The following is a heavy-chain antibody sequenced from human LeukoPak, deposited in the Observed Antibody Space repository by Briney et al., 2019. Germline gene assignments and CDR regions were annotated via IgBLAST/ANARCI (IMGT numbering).Heavy chain of an antibody. V-gene: IGHV4-34*01. CDR1: GGSFSGYY. CDR2: INHSGST. CDR3: ARGGGAQQLDPNWFGP. J-gene: IGHJ5*02. Sequence: PSETLSLTCAVYGGSFSGYYWSWIRQPPGKGLEWIGEINHSGSTNYNPSLKGRVTISVDTSKNQFSLKLSSETAADTAVYYCARGGGAQQLDPNWFGPWGQGTLVTVSS. D-gene: IGHD6-13*01.